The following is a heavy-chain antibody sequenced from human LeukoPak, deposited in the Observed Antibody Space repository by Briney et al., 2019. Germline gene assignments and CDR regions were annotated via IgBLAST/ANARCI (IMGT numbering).Heavy chain of an antibody. CDR3: ARASDYYYGSGSYY. D-gene: IGHD3-10*01. Sequence: PGGSLRLSCAASGFTFSSYSMNWVRQAPGKGLEWVSYISSSSSTIYYADSVKGRFTTSRDNAKNSLYLQMNSLRAEDTAVYYCARASDYYYGSGSYYWGQGTLVTVSS. CDR1: GFTFSSYS. V-gene: IGHV3-48*01. J-gene: IGHJ4*02. CDR2: ISSSSSTI.